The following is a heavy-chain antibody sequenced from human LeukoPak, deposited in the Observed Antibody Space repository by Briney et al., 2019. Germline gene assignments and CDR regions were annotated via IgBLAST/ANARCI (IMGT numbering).Heavy chain of an antibody. Sequence: SVKVSCKASGGTFSSYAISWVRQAPGQGLEWMGRIIPILGIANYAQKFQGRVTITADKSTSTAYMELSSLRSEDTAVYYCARWDYDRSGYYPSYYFDYWGQGTLVTVSS. CDR2: IIPILGIA. V-gene: IGHV1-69*04. D-gene: IGHD3-22*01. CDR1: GGTFSSYA. CDR3: ARWDYDRSGYYPSYYFDY. J-gene: IGHJ4*02.